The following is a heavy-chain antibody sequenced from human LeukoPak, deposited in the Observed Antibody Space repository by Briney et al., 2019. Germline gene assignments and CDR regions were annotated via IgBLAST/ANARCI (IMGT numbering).Heavy chain of an antibody. CDR1: GYTFTGYY. CDR2: INPNSGGT. D-gene: IGHD3-22*01. Sequence: ASVKVSCKASGYTFTGYYMHWVRQAPGQGLEWMGWINPNSGGTNYAQKFQGRVTMTRDTSISTAYMELSRLRSDDTAVYFCASGFMGYDRSGYYDDAFDIWGQGTMVTVSS. CDR3: ASGFMGYDRSGYYDDAFDI. V-gene: IGHV1-2*02. J-gene: IGHJ3*02.